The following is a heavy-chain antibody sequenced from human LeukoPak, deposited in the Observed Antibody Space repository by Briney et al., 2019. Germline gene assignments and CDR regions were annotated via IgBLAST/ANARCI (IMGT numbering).Heavy chain of an antibody. V-gene: IGHV1-18*01. J-gene: IGHJ4*02. CDR1: GYTFTSYG. CDR2: ISAYNGNT. Sequence: AASVKVSCKASGYTFTSYGISWVRQAPGQGLEWMGWISAYNGNTNYAQKLQGRVTITADESTSTAYMELSSLRSEDTAVYYCARIVYDCSSTSCPFDYWGQGTLVTVSS. D-gene: IGHD2-2*01. CDR3: ARIVYDCSSTSCPFDY.